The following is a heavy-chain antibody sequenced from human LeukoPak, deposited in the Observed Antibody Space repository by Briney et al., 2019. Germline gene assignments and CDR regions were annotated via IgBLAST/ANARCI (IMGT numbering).Heavy chain of an antibody. Sequence: SETLSLTCAVYGGSFSGYYWTWIRQPPGKGLEWIGEINHSGSTNYNPSLKSRVTISVDTSKNQFSLKLSSVTAADTAVYYCARGQGTVTTHWGQGALVTVSS. J-gene: IGHJ4*02. CDR2: INHSGST. CDR3: ARGQGTVTTH. CDR1: GGSFSGYY. V-gene: IGHV4-34*01. D-gene: IGHD4-17*01.